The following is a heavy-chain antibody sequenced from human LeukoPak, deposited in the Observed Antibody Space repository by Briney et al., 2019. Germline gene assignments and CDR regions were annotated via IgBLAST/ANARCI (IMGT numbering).Heavy chain of an antibody. V-gene: IGHV3-7*01. CDR1: GFTFSSYW. J-gene: IGHJ4*02. CDR2: IKQDGSEK. CDR3: ARERGVVVPAAEIDY. Sequence: GGSLRLSCAASGFTFSSYWMSSVRQAPGKGLEWVAHIKQDGSEKYYVDSVKGRFTISRDNAKNSLYLQMNSLRAEDTAVYYCARERGVVVPAAEIDYWGQGTLVTVSS. D-gene: IGHD2-2*01.